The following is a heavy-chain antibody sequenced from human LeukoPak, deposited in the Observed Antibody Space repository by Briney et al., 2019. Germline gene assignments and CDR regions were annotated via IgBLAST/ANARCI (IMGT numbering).Heavy chain of an antibody. CDR2: IYYSGST. CDR3: ARHASVLRYFDWSSFDY. V-gene: IGHV4-39*01. J-gene: IGHJ4*02. CDR1: GGSISSSSYY. D-gene: IGHD3-9*01. Sequence: PSETLSLTCTVSGGSISSSSYYWGWIRQPPGKGLEWIGSIYYSGSTYYNPSLKSRVTISVDTSKNQFSLKLSSVTAADTAVYYCARHASVLRYFDWSSFDYWGQGTLVTFSS.